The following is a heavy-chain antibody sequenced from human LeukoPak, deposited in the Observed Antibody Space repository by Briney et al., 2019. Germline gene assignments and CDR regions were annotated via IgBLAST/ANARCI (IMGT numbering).Heavy chain of an antibody. D-gene: IGHD3-9*01. CDR1: GYSISSGYY. V-gene: IGHV4-38-2*01. J-gene: IGHJ5*02. Sequence: SETLSLTCAVSGYSISSGYYWGWIRQPPGKGLEWTGSIYHSGSTYYNPSLKSRVTISVDTSKNQFSLKLSSVTAADTAMYYCARGYFDWLNWFDPWGQGTLVTVSS. CDR2: IYHSGST. CDR3: ARGYFDWLNWFDP.